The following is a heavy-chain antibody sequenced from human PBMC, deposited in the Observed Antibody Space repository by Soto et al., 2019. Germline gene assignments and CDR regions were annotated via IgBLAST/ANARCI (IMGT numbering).Heavy chain of an antibody. Sequence: EAQLVESGGGLSRRGGPLRAPGEASGLTSSPSPRNWFAQPQGKGLDWASSISGNNVYLYYPDSVKGRFSISRDNAKNSLTLQMNSLRAEDTAIYYCARDRCSGGSCYRTYAFDMWGQGTLVTVSS. V-gene: IGHV3-21*01. J-gene: IGHJ3*02. D-gene: IGHD2-15*01. CDR3: ARDRCSGGSCYRTYAFDM. CDR2: ISGNNVYL. CDR1: GLTSSPSP.